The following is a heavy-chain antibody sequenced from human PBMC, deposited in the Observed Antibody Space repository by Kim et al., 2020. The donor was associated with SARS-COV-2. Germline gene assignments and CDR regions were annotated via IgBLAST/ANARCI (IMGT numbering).Heavy chain of an antibody. CDR1: GFTFDDYA. J-gene: IGHJ6*02. CDR2: ISWNSGSI. CDR3: AKVLAPLILVGSHHGGMDV. D-gene: IGHD2-2*01. V-gene: IGHV3-9*01. Sequence: GGSLRLSCAASGFTFDDYAMHWVRQAPGKGLEWVSGISWNSGSIGYADSVKGRFTISRDNAKNSLYLQMNSLRAEDTALYYCAKVLAPLILVGSHHGGMDVWGQGTTVTVSS.